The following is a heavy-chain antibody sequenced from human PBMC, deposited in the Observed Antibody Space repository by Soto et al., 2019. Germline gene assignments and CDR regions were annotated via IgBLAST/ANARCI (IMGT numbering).Heavy chain of an antibody. D-gene: IGHD2-15*01. CDR3: ARDKGRSPLDY. CDR2: ISSSSRNI. V-gene: IGHV3-48*01. CDR1: GFTFSSYS. J-gene: IGHJ4*02. Sequence: EVQLVESGGGLVQPGGSLRLSCAASGFTFSSYSMNWARQAPGKGLEWISYISSSSRNIYYPDSVKGRFTISRDNAKNSLYLQMNSLRAEDTAVYYWARDKGRSPLDYWGQGTLVTVSS.